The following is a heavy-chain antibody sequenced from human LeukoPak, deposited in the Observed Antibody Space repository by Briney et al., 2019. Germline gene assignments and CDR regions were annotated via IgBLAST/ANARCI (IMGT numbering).Heavy chain of an antibody. CDR3: ARELAGSFDY. Sequence: GGSPRLSCAASGFTVSSNYMSWVRQAPGKGLEWVSVIYSGGSTYYADSVKGRFTISRDNSKNTLYLQMNSLRAEDTAVYYCARELAGSFDYWGQGTLATVSS. D-gene: IGHD3-3*02. CDR1: GFTVSSNY. V-gene: IGHV3-53*01. CDR2: IYSGGST. J-gene: IGHJ4*02.